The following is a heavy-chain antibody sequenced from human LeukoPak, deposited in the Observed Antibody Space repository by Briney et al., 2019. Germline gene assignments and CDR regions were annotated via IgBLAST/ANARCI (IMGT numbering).Heavy chain of an antibody. D-gene: IGHD1-26*01. CDR1: GGSISSYY. Sequence: NPSETLSLTCTVSGGSISSYYWSWIRQPPGKGLEWIGSIYSSGSTYYNASLQSRVTISIETSKNQISLRLNSVTAADTAIYYCAKSGGYGLIDYWGQGTLVTVSS. CDR3: AKSGGYGLIDY. V-gene: IGHV4-59*04. J-gene: IGHJ4*02. CDR2: IYSSGST.